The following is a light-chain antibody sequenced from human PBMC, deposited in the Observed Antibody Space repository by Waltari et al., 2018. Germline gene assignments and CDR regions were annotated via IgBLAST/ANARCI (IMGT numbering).Light chain of an antibody. Sequence: QLVLTQSPSASASLGASVKLTCTPSSAHSSNAISRLQEQPEKGPRNLMKVNSDGSHSKGDGIPYIFSRSGTGASQYVSIASRQAVDEADYYGESGGHGTWVIAGGTQLTVL. CDR2: VNSDGSH. J-gene: IGLJ3*02. CDR3: ESGGHGTWV. V-gene: IGLV4-69*01. CDR1: SAHSSNA.